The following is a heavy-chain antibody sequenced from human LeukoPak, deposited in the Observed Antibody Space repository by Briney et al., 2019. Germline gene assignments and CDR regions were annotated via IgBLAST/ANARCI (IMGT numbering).Heavy chain of an antibody. Sequence: PSETLSLTCAVYGGSFSGYYWNWIRQPPGKGLEWIGEINDSGSTNYNPFLKSRVSISVDTSKKQFSLKVNSVTAADTAVYYCARVLEGSSGQHWYFDLWGRGTLVTVSS. CDR3: ARVLEGSSGQHWYFDL. D-gene: IGHD6-19*01. CDR2: INDSGST. J-gene: IGHJ2*01. V-gene: IGHV4-34*01. CDR1: GGSFSGYY.